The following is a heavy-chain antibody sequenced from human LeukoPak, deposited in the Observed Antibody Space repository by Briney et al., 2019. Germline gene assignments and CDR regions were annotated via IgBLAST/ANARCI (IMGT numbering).Heavy chain of an antibody. CDR3: ARQMVRSHIVVAPGGAFDI. CDR1: GGSISTNGYY. CDR2: IYYSGDT. V-gene: IGHV4-30-2*01. J-gene: IGHJ3*02. Sequence: KPSQTLSLTCTVSGGSISTNGYYWSWIRQPPGKGLEWIGYIYYSGDTYYNPSLPSLKSRVTISVDRSRNQFSLKLNSVTAADTAVYYCARQMVRSHIVVAPGGAFDIWGQGTMVTVSS. D-gene: IGHD2-2*01.